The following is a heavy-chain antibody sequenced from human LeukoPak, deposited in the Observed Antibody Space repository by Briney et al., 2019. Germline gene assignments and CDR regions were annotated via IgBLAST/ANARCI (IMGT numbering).Heavy chain of an antibody. CDR3: ARASRGSHMGIYYGMDV. J-gene: IGHJ6*02. CDR1: GYTFTSYE. V-gene: IGHV1-8*01. CDR2: MNPNSGNT. D-gene: IGHD2-21*01. Sequence: ASVKVSCKASGYTFTSYEINWVRQATGQGLEWMGWMNPNSGNTGYAQKFQGRVTMTRNTSISTAYMELSSLRSEDTAVYYCARASRGSHMGIYYGMDVWGQGTTVTVSS.